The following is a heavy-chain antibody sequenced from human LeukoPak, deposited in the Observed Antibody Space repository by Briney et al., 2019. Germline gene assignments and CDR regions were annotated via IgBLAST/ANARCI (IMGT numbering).Heavy chain of an antibody. Sequence: PSETLSLTCTVSGYSISSGYYWSWIRQPPGKGLEWIGSIYHSGSTYYNPSLKSRVTISVDTSKNQFSLKLSSVTAADTAVYYCAREIPLPVGGGRSYNWFDPWGQGTLVTVSS. D-gene: IGHD2-15*01. J-gene: IGHJ5*02. CDR3: AREIPLPVGGGRSYNWFDP. CDR1: GYSISSGYY. V-gene: IGHV4-38-2*02. CDR2: IYHSGST.